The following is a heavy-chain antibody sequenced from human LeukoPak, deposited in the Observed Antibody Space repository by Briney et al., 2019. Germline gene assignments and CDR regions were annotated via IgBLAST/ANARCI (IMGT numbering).Heavy chain of an antibody. J-gene: IGHJ4*02. CDR3: AKDTSSMIVVVTHDY. CDR1: GFTFSSYA. CDR2: ISGSGGST. D-gene: IGHD3-22*01. Sequence: GGSLRLSCAASGFTFSSYAMSWVRQAPGKGLEWVSAISGSGGSTYYADSVKGRFTISRGNSKNTLYLQMNSLRAEDTAVYYCAKDTSSMIVVVTHDYWGQGTLVTVSS. V-gene: IGHV3-23*01.